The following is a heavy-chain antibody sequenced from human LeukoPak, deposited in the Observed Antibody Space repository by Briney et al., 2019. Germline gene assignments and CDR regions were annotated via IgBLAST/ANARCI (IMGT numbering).Heavy chain of an antibody. D-gene: IGHD3-22*01. J-gene: IGHJ3*02. Sequence: SETLSLTCTVSGGSISSSSYYWSWIRQPAGKGLEWIGRISSSGSTNYNPSLKSRVTISVDTSKNQFSLKLSSVTAADTAVYFCARGPYSYDSSGAFDIWGQGTMVTVSS. CDR2: ISSSGST. CDR1: GGSISSSSYY. CDR3: ARGPYSYDSSGAFDI. V-gene: IGHV4-61*02.